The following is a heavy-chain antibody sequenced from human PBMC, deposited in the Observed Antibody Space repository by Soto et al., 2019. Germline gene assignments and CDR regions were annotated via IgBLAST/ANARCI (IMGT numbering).Heavy chain of an antibody. CDR3: ARQGQYRYGFALPPNWFDP. J-gene: IGHJ5*02. V-gene: IGHV4-39*01. CDR2: NYYSGSP. D-gene: IGHD5-18*01. Sequence: PSETLSLTCTVSGDSISSNSYYWGWIRQPPGKGLEWIGSNYYSGSPYFNPSLRSRVTISVDTSKNQLSLKLSSVTAADTAVYYCARQGQYRYGFALPPNWFDPWGQGTLVTVYS. CDR1: GDSISSNSYY.